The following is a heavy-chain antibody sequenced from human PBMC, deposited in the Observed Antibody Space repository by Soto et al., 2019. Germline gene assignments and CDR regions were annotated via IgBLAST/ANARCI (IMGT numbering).Heavy chain of an antibody. J-gene: IGHJ6*03. CDR3: ARGPYYDLIWNYYYMDV. CDR1: GGSISGHY. V-gene: IGHV4-59*08. Sequence: QVQLQESGPGLVKLSETLSLTCSVSGGSISGHYWSWVRQTPGKGLEWIGYIYYSGSTNYNPSLNGRVTISVDTSKSQFSLRLTSVTAAETAVYYCARGPYYDLIWNYYYMDVWGKGTTVTVSS. CDR2: IYYSGST. D-gene: IGHD3-16*01.